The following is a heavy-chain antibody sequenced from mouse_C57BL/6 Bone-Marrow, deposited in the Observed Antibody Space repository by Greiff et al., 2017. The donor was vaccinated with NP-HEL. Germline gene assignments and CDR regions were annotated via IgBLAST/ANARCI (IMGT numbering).Heavy chain of an antibody. D-gene: IGHD1-1*01. Sequence: EVKLMESGGGLVKPGGSLKLSCAASGFTFSSYTMSWVRQTPEKRLEWVATISGGGGNTYYPASVKGRFTISRDNAKNTLYLQMSSLRSEDTALYYCARHFPITTVAYFDYWGQGTTLTVSS. CDR3: ARHFPITTVAYFDY. V-gene: IGHV5-9*01. J-gene: IGHJ2*01. CDR1: GFTFSSYT. CDR2: ISGGGGNT.